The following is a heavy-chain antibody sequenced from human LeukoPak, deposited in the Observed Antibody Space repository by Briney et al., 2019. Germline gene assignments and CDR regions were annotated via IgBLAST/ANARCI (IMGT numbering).Heavy chain of an antibody. J-gene: IGHJ4*02. V-gene: IGHV4-34*01. CDR1: GGSFSGYY. CDR2: INHSGST. CDR3: ARGKNYDFWSGYYGLDY. D-gene: IGHD3-3*01. Sequence: KASETLSLTCAVYGGSFSGYYWSWIRQPPGKGLVWIGEINHSGSTNYNPSLKSRVTISVDTSKNQFSLKLSSVTAADTAVYYCARGKNYDFWSGYYGLDYWGQGTLVTVSS.